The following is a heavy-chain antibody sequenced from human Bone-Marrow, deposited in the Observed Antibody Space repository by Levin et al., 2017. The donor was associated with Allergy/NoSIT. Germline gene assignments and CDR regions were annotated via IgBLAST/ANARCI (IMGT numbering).Heavy chain of an antibody. CDR2: ISSSSSTI. D-gene: IGHD3-10*01. Sequence: LSLTCAASGFTFSSSSMNWVRQAPGKGLEWVSYISSSSSTIYYADSVKGRFTISRDNAKNSLYLQMNSLRAEDTAVYYCARDWGTMVRGVIDNWFDPWGQGTLVTVSS. V-gene: IGHV3-48*01. CDR3: ARDWGTMVRGVIDNWFDP. CDR1: GFTFSSSS. J-gene: IGHJ5*02.